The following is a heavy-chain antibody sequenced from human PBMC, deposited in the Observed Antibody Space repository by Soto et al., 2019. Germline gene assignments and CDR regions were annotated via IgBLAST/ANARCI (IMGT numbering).Heavy chain of an antibody. CDR2: IYHSGST. Sequence: SETLSLTCAVSGYSLSRGYFWGWIRQPPGKGLEWMGSIYHSGSTYYNSSLKSRLSISVDTSKNRFSLHLSSVTAADTAVYYCARGRYSGYDRYYFDSWGQGTLVTVSS. D-gene: IGHD5-12*01. J-gene: IGHJ4*02. CDR3: ARGRYSGYDRYYFDS. V-gene: IGHV4-38-2*01. CDR1: GYSLSRGYF.